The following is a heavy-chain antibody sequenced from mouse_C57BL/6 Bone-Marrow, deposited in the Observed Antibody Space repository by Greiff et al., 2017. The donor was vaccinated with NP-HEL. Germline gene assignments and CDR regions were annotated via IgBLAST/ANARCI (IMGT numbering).Heavy chain of an antibody. CDR1: GYTFTSYG. Sequence: VHLVESGAELARPGASVKLSCKASGYTFTSYGISWVKQRTGQGLEWIGEIYPRSGNTYYNEKFKGKATLTADKSSSTAYMELRSLTSEDSAVYFCGRSWAYYGSSLDYWGQGTTLTVSS. CDR3: GRSWAYYGSSLDY. D-gene: IGHD1-1*01. CDR2: IYPRSGNT. J-gene: IGHJ2*01. V-gene: IGHV1-81*01.